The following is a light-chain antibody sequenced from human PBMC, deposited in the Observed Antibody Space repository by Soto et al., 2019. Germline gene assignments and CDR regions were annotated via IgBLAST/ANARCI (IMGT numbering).Light chain of an antibody. CDR2: GAS. CDR1: QDISDD. Sequence: AIQMTQSPSSLSASVGDRVTITCRASQDISDDVGWYQQTPGKAPKLLISGASRLQSGVPSRFSGSGSGAAFTLTINSLRPEDSANYYCLQNHNYPRTFGQGTKVEI. CDR3: LQNHNYPRT. J-gene: IGKJ1*01. V-gene: IGKV1-6*01.